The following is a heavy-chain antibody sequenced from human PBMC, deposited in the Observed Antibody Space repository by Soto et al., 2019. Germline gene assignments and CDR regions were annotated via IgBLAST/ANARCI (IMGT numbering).Heavy chain of an antibody. V-gene: IGHV1-69*13. CDR2: IIPIFGTA. D-gene: IGHD2-8*01. Sequence: ASVKVSCKASGGTFSSYAISWVRQAPGQGLEWMGGIIPIFGTANYAQKFQGRVTITADESTSTAYMELSSLRSEDTAVYYCALPDGRGAFDIWGQGTMVTVSS. J-gene: IGHJ3*02. CDR3: ALPDGRGAFDI. CDR1: GGTFSSYA.